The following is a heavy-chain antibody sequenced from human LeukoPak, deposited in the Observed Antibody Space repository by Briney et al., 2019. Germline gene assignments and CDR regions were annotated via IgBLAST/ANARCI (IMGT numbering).Heavy chain of an antibody. V-gene: IGHV3-23*01. CDR3: AKDLGRGSYPRNFDY. Sequence: PGGSLRLSCVASGFTFSSYAMSWVRQAPGKGLEWVSAISGSGGSTYYADSVKGRFTISRDNSKNTLYLQMNSLRAEDTAVYYCAKDLGRGSYPRNFDYWGQGTLVTVSS. D-gene: IGHD1-26*01. CDR2: ISGSGGST. J-gene: IGHJ4*02. CDR1: GFTFSSYA.